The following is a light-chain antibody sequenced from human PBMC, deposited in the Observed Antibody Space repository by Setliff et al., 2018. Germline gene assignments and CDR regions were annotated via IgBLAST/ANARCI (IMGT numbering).Light chain of an antibody. CDR1: RSDVGAYNY. Sequence: QSALTQPASVSGSPGQSITISCSGTRSDVGAYNYVSWYQQHPGKAPKLMIYDVSNRPSGVSNRFSGSKSGNTASLTISGLQAEDEADYYCSSYTSSSTVFGGGTKVTVL. CDR3: SSYTSSSTV. V-gene: IGLV2-14*03. CDR2: DVS. J-gene: IGLJ2*01.